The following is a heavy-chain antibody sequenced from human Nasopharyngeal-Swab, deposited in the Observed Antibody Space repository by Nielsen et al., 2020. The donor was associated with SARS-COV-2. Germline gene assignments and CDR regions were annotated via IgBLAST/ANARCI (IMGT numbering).Heavy chain of an antibody. CDR3: ARDVGGFDY. D-gene: IGHD3-16*01. CDR2: ISSSSSYT. V-gene: IGHV3-21*05. J-gene: IGHJ4*02. Sequence: GESLKISCAASGFTFSSYGMHWVRQAPGKGLEWVSYISSSSSYTNYADSVKGRFTISRDNAKNSLYLQMNSLRAEDTAVYYCARDVGGFDYWGQGTLVTVSS. CDR1: GFTFSSYG.